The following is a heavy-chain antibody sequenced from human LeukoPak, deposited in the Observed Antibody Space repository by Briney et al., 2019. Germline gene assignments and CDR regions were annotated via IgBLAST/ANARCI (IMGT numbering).Heavy chain of an antibody. D-gene: IGHD3-22*01. V-gene: IGHV3-21*01. CDR3: ARGPDYFDSSGSFPFFFDS. CDR2: ISSASRYI. J-gene: IGHJ4*02. Sequence: GGSLRLSCVASGFTFNDYGMNWVREAPGGGLEWVSHISSASRYIHYADSVKPRFTMSRDNAKNSLYLQMASLRADDTAVYYCARGPDYFDSSGSFPFFFDSWGQGTLVTVSS. CDR1: GFTFNDYG.